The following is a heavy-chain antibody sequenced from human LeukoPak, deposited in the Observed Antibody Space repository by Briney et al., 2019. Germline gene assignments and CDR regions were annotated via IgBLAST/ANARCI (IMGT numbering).Heavy chain of an antibody. J-gene: IGHJ4*02. V-gene: IGHV1-18*01. D-gene: IGHD3-22*01. CDR3: ARDGRYYDSSGDEEIDY. CDR1: GYTFTSCG. Sequence: ASVKVSCKASGYTFTSCGISWERQAPGQGLEWMGWISAYNGNTNYAQKLQGRVTMTTDTSTSTAYMELRSLRSDDTAVYYCARDGRYYDSSGDEEIDYWGQGTLVTVSS. CDR2: ISAYNGNT.